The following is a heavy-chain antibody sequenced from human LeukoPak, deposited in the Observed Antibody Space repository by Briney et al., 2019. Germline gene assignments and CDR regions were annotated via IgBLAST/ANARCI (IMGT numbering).Heavy chain of an antibody. CDR1: GGSISSGGYY. J-gene: IGHJ6*03. Sequence: SETLSLTCTVSGGSISSGGYYWSWIRQHPGKGLEWIGYIYYSGSTYYNPSLKSRVTISVDTSNNQFSLKLSSVTAADTAVYYCARVTSYYYYYMDVWGKGTTVTVSS. V-gene: IGHV4-31*03. CDR3: ARVTSYYYYYMDV. CDR2: IYYSGST.